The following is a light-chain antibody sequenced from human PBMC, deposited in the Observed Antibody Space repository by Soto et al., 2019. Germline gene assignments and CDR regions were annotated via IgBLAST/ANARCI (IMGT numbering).Light chain of an antibody. CDR1: QGISSY. Sequence: IPLTQSPSSLSASVGDRVTITCRASQGISSYLAWYQQKPGKAPKLLIYAASTLQGGVPSRFSGSGSGTDFTLTISSLQPEDFATYYCQQLNSYPLTFGPGTKVDIK. V-gene: IGKV1-9*01. CDR3: QQLNSYPLT. CDR2: AAS. J-gene: IGKJ3*01.